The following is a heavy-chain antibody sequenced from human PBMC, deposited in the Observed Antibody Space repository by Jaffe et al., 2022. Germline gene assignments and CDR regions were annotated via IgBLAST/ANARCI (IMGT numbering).Heavy chain of an antibody. V-gene: IGHV3-7*01. CDR2: IKQDGSEK. CDR3: AKSTRNYDILTGYYTEYYFDY. J-gene: IGHJ4*02. D-gene: IGHD3-9*01. Sequence: EVQLVESGGGLVQPGGSLRLSCAASGFTFSSYWMSWVRQAPGKGLEWVANIKQDGSEKYYVDSVKGRFTISRDNAKNSLYLQMNSLRAEDTAVYYCAKSTRNYDILTGYYTEYYFDYWGQGTLVTVSS. CDR1: GFTFSSYW.